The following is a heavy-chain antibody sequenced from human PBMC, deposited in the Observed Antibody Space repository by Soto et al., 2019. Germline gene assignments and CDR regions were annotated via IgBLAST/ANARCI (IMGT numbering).Heavy chain of an antibody. J-gene: IGHJ6*02. CDR1: GYTFTSYD. CDR2: MNPNSGNT. D-gene: IGHD1-7*01. Sequence: QVQLVQSGAEVKKPGASVKVSCKASGYTFTSYDINWVRQATGQGLEWMGWMNPNSGNTGYAQKFQGRVTMTRNTSISTAYMELSSLRSEDTAVYYCARWRRNWHYVGMDVWGQGTTVTVSS. CDR3: ARWRRNWHYVGMDV. V-gene: IGHV1-8*01.